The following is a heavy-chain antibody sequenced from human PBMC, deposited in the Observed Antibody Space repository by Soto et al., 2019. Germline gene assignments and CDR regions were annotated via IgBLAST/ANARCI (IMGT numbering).Heavy chain of an antibody. V-gene: IGHV1-3*01. CDR1: GYTFTSYL. Sequence: ASVKVSCKTSGYTFTSYLMHWVLQAPVQMLEWMGWINAGNGNTKYSQKFQGRVTITRDTSASTAYMELSSLRSEDTAVYYCARDRTVTSSWYGYYYYGMDVWGQGTTVTVSS. D-gene: IGHD6-13*01. J-gene: IGHJ6*02. CDR2: INAGNGNT. CDR3: ARDRTVTSSWYGYYYYGMDV.